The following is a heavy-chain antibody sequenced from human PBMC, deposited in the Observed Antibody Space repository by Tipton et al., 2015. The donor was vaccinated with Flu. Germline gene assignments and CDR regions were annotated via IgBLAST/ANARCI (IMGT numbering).Heavy chain of an antibody. J-gene: IGHJ4*02. D-gene: IGHD6-13*01. CDR2: ISAYNGNT. Sequence: QLVQSGAEMKKPGASVKVSCKTSGYSFINYGISWVRQAPGQGLEWMGWISAYNGNTNYAQNLQGRVTMTTDTSTSTAYMELRSLRSADTAVYYCARDPAAGEFDYWGQGTLVAVSS. CDR1: GYSFINYG. V-gene: IGHV1-18*01. CDR3: ARDPAAGEFDY.